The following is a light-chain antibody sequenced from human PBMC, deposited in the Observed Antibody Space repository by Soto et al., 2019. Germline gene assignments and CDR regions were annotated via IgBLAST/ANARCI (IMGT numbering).Light chain of an antibody. V-gene: IGLV2-14*01. J-gene: IGLJ1*01. Sequence: QSVLTQPASVSGSPGQSITISCTGTSSDVGGYNYVSWYQQHPGKVPKLMIYEVSNRPSGVSNRFSGSKSGNTASLTISGLQAEDEADYYCISRTTSGTHVFGTGTKVTVL. CDR2: EVS. CDR3: ISRTTSGTHV. CDR1: SSDVGGYNY.